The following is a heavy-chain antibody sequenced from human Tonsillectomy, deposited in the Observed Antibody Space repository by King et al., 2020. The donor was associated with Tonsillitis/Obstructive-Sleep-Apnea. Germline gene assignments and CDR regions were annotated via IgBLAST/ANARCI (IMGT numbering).Heavy chain of an antibody. V-gene: IGHV4-34*01. D-gene: IGHD7-27*01. CDR3: AALKLGILDY. Sequence: VQLQQWGAGLLKPSETLSLTCAVYGGSFSGYYWSWIRQPPGQGLEWIGEINHSGSTNYNPSLKSRVTISVDTSKNQFSLKLSSVTAADTAVYNCAALKLGILDYWGQGTLVTVPS. CDR2: INHSGST. CDR1: GGSFSGYY. J-gene: IGHJ4*02.